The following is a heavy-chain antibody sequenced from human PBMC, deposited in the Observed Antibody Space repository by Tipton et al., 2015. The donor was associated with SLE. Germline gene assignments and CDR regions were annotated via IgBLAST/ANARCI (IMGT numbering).Heavy chain of an antibody. CDR3: AKDLVNYDYVWGSSPGAFDI. D-gene: IGHD3-16*01. V-gene: IGHV3-48*01. CDR2: ISSSSSTI. Sequence: SLRLSCAASGFTFSSYSLNWVRQAPGKGLEWVSYISSSSSTISYADSVKGRFTISRDNAKNSLYLQMYSLRAEDTAVYYCAKDLVNYDYVWGSSPGAFDIWGQGTMVTVSS. CDR1: GFTFSSYS. J-gene: IGHJ3*02.